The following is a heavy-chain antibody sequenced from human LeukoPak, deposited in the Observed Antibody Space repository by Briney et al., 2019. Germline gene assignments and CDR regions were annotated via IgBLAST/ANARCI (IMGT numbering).Heavy chain of an antibody. CDR2: ISYDGSNK. J-gene: IGHJ6*03. Sequence: QPGGSLRLSCAASGFTFSSHGMYWVRQAPGKGLEWVAVISYDGSNKYYADSVKGRFTISRDNSKNTLYLQMNSLRAEDTAVYYCAKDWVFGSSSYYYYMDVWGKGTTVTVSS. D-gene: IGHD6-6*01. CDR1: GFTFSSHG. CDR3: AKDWVFGSSSYYYYMDV. V-gene: IGHV3-30*18.